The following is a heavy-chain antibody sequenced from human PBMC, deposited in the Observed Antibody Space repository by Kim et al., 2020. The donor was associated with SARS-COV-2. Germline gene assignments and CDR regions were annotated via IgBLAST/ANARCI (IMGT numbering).Heavy chain of an antibody. CDR2: ITSTSSYI. V-gene: IGHV3-21*01. CDR1: GFTFSSYS. CDR3: ARGPTIPAAGSHYVMSAWCNP. J-gene: IGHJ5*02. Sequence: GGSLRLSCAASGFTFSSYSMNWVRQAPGKGLEWVASITSTSSYIYYADSLKGRFTISRDNAKNSLYLQMNSLRAEDTAVYYCARGPTIPAAGSHYVMSAWCNPWGEGTRVTVSS. D-gene: IGHD6-13*01.